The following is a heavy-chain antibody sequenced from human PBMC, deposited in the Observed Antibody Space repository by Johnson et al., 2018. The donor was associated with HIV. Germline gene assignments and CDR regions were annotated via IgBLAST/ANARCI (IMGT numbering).Heavy chain of an antibody. CDR3: ASEASFAPRPETAFDV. D-gene: IGHD2/OR15-2a*01. CDR1: GFTFSSYA. V-gene: IGHV3-30*01. CDR2: ISYDGSNK. J-gene: IGHJ3*01. Sequence: QVQLVESGGGVVQPGRSLRLSCAASGFTFSSYAMHWVRQAPGKGLEWVAVISYDGSNKYYADSVKGRFTISRDNSKNTLFLQMNSLRTEDTAVYFCASEASFAPRPETAFDVWGQGTMVTVSS.